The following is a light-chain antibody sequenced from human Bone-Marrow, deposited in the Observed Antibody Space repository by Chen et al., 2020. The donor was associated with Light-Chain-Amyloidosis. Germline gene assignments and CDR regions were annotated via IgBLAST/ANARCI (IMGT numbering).Light chain of an antibody. CDR2: RDT. Sequence: SYDLTQPPSVSVSPGQTARITCSGDDLPTKYAYWYQQKPGQAPVLVIHRDTERPSGISERFSGSSSGTTATLPISGVQAEDEADYHCQSADSSGTYEVIFGGGTKLTVL. CDR3: QSADSSGTYEVI. CDR1: DLPTKY. J-gene: IGLJ2*01. V-gene: IGLV3-25*03.